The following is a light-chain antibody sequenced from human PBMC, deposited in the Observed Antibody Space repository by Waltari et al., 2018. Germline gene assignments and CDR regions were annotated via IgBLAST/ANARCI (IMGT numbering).Light chain of an antibody. CDR1: QSISGL. CDR2: EAS. Sequence: DIQMTHSPSTLSASVGDRVTITCRASQSISGLLAWYRQEAGKAPKLLIYEASTVESGVPSRFSGSGSGTEFTLTISGVQPDDVATFYCQQYRTYPWTFGRGTKVEIK. CDR3: QQYRTYPWT. V-gene: IGKV1-5*03. J-gene: IGKJ1*01.